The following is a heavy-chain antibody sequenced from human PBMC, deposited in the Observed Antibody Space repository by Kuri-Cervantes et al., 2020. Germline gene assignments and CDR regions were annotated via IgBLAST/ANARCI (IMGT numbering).Heavy chain of an antibody. CDR2: ISYDGSNK. CDR3: ARDGPNGRYYYYYYGMDV. V-gene: IGHV3-30*03. D-gene: IGHD2-8*01. CDR1: GFTFSSYG. J-gene: IGHJ6*02. Sequence: GESLKISCAASGFTFSSYGMHWVRQAPGKGLEWVAVISYDGSNKYYADSVKGRFTISRDNSKNTLYLQMNSLRAEDTAVYYRARDGPNGRYYYYYYGMDVWGQGTTVTVSS.